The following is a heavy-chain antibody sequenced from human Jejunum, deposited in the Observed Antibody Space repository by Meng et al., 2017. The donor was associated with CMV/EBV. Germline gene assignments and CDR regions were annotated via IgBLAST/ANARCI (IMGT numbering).Heavy chain of an antibody. CDR2: INWDGGAT. CDR1: FIFDDDG. J-gene: IGHJ4*02. D-gene: IGHD5-18*01. CDR3: ATDRMDTSARRGFFDY. Sequence: FIFDDDGMNWVRQAPGKGLEWVAGINWDGGATGYADSVKGRFTISRDNAKNSAYLQMNSLRFEDTAMYYCATDRMDTSARRGFFDYWGQGALVTVSS. V-gene: IGHV3-20*03.